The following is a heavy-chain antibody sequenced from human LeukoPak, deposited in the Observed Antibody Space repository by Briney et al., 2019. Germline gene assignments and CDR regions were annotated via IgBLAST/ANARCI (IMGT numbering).Heavy chain of an antibody. CDR1: NDSISSHF. V-gene: IGHV4-59*11. CDR2: FHCSGST. Sequence: PSETLSLTCSVSNDSISSHFWASVRQPPGKGLEWLGHFHCSGSTNYNPSLKSRVTMSLATSKNPSSLKLTSVTAADTAIFYCARLRPLLDQLLYFAFDCWGQGTLVTVSS. D-gene: IGHD2-2*02. CDR3: ARLRPLLDQLLYFAFDC. J-gene: IGHJ4*02.